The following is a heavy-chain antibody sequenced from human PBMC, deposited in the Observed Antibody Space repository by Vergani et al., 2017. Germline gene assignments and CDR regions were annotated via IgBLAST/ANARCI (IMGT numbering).Heavy chain of an antibody. V-gene: IGHV4-34*01. CDR3: ARALKEQLVRYYYYMDV. J-gene: IGHJ6*03. Sequence: QVQLQQWGAGLLKPSETLSLTCAVYGGSFSGYYWSWICQPPGKGLEWIGEINHSGSTNYNPSLKSRVTISVDTSKNQFSLKLSSVTAADTAVYYCARALKEQLVRYYYYMDVWGKGTTVTVSS. CDR2: INHSGST. D-gene: IGHD6-6*01. CDR1: GGSFSGYY.